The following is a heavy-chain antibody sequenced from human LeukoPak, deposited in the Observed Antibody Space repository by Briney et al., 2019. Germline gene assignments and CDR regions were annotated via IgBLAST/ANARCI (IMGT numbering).Heavy chain of an antibody. D-gene: IGHD2-15*01. CDR1: GGTFSSYA. V-gene: IGHV1-69*13. Sequence: ASVKVSCKASGGTFSSYAISWVRQAPGQGLEWMGGMIPIFGTANYAQKFQGRVTITADESTSTAYMELSSLRSEDTAVYYCARTGGAGWPNWFDPWGQGTLVTVSS. J-gene: IGHJ5*02. CDR3: ARTGGAGWPNWFDP. CDR2: MIPIFGTA.